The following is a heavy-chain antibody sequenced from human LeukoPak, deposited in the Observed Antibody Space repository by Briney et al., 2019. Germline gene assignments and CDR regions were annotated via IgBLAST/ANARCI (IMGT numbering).Heavy chain of an antibody. CDR2: ISYSGNT. Sequence: SETLSLTCTVSGGSISSYYWSWIRQPPGKGLEWIGYISYSGNTNYNPSLKSRVTISVDTSKNQFSLKLSSVTAADTAVYYCARGGTYALVWGQGTLVTVSS. V-gene: IGHV4-59*01. CDR3: ARGGTYALV. D-gene: IGHD3-16*01. J-gene: IGHJ4*02. CDR1: GGSISSYY.